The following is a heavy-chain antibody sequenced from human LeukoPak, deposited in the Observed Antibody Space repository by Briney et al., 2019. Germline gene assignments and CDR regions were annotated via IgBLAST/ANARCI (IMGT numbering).Heavy chain of an antibody. Sequence: GSSVKVSCKASGGTFSSYAISWVRQAPGQGLEWMGGIIPIFGTANYAQKFQGRVTITADESTSTAYMELSSLRSDDTAVYYCARTYSSSWYYYYYYMDVWGKGTTVTVSS. D-gene: IGHD6-13*01. V-gene: IGHV1-69*01. J-gene: IGHJ6*03. CDR2: IIPIFGTA. CDR1: GGTFSSYA. CDR3: ARTYSSSWYYYYYYMDV.